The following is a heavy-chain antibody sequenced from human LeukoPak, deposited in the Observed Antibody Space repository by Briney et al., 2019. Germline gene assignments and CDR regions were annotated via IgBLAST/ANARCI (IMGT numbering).Heavy chain of an antibody. J-gene: IGHJ3*02. CDR1: GCIFSSYA. CDR3: ARDRGIVGAGDAFDI. D-gene: IGHD1-26*01. Sequence: SVKVSCKASGCIFSSYAISWVRQAPGQGLEWMGGIIPIFGTANYAQKFQGRVTITADESTSTAYMELSSLRSEDTAVYYCARDRGIVGAGDAFDIWGQGTMVTVSS. V-gene: IGHV1-69*13. CDR2: IIPIFGTA.